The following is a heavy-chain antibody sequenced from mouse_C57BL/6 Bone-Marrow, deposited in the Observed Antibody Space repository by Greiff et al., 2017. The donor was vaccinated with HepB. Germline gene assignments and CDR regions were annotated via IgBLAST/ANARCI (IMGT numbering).Heavy chain of an antibody. CDR3: ARGWYYGSSRYYAMDY. Sequence: EVQLQQSGPELVKPGASVKISCKASGYSFTGYFMNWVKQSHGKSLEWIGRINPYNGDTFYNQKFKGKATLTVDKSSSTAHMELLGLTSEDFAVYYCARGWYYGSSRYYAMDYWGQGTSVTVSS. CDR1: GYSFTGYF. J-gene: IGHJ4*01. V-gene: IGHV1-37*01. CDR2: INPYNGDT. D-gene: IGHD1-1*01.